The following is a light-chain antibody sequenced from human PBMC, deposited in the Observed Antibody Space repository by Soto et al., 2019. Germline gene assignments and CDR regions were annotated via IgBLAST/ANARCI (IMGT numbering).Light chain of an antibody. CDR1: QSISNW. CDR2: DAS. J-gene: IGKJ1*01. Sequence: DIQMTQSPSTLSASVGDRVTITCRASQSISNWLAWYQQKPGKAPKVLIYDASSLESGVPSRFSGSGSGTEFTLTISSLQPDDVATYYCQQYNSYWTFGQGTKVDI. CDR3: QQYNSYWT. V-gene: IGKV1-5*01.